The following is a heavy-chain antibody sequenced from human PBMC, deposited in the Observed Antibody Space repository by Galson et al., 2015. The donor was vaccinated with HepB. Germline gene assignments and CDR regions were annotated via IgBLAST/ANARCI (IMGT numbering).Heavy chain of an antibody. CDR3: ARIRVEMPSSGWYGGVDY. CDR1: GFSLSTSGMC. Sequence: PALVKPTQTLTLTCTFSGFSLSTSGMCVSWIRQPPGKALEWLARIDWDDDKYYSTSLKTRLTISKDTSKNQVVLTMTNMDPVDTATYYCARIRVEMPSSGWYGGVDYWGQGTLVTVSS. CDR2: IDWDDDK. J-gene: IGHJ4*02. V-gene: IGHV2-70*11. D-gene: IGHD6-19*01.